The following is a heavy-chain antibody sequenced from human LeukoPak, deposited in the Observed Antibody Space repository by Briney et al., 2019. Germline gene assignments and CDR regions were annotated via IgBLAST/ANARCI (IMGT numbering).Heavy chain of an antibody. Sequence: PGGSLRLSCAASGFTFDDYTMHWVCQAPGKGLEWVSLVRWDGGNTYYADSVKGRFTISRDNSKNSLYLQMNSLRTEDTALYYCAKGLSMEPPNTIDYWGQGTLVTVSS. D-gene: IGHD2/OR15-2a*01. J-gene: IGHJ4*02. CDR1: GFTFDDYT. CDR2: VRWDGGNT. CDR3: AKGLSMEPPNTIDY. V-gene: IGHV3-43*01.